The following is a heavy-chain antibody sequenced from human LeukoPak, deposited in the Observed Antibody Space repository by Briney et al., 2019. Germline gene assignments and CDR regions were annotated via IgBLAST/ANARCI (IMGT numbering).Heavy chain of an antibody. V-gene: IGHV3-64D*06. CDR3: VKPSGYSGYGYFFDY. Sequence: RGSLRLSCSASGFTFSSSAMHWVRQAPGKGLEYVSAIVSNGGSTYYADSVKGRFTISRDNSKNTLYLQMSSLRAEDTAVYYCVKPSGYSGYGYFFDYWGQGNMDIVSS. D-gene: IGHD5-12*01. CDR2: IVSNGGST. CDR1: GFTFSSSA. J-gene: IGHJ4*02.